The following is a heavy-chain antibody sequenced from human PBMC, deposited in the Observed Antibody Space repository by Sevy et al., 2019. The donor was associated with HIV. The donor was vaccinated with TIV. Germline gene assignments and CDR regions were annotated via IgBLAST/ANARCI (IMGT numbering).Heavy chain of an antibody. V-gene: IGHV3-53*01. Sequence: GGSLRLSCAASGFTVSSNYMSWVRQAPGKGLEWVSVIYSGGSTYYADSVKGRFTISRDNSKNTLYLQMNSLRAEDTAVYYCARDQGDYYGSSGAFDIWRQGTMVTVSS. CDR1: GFTVSSNY. D-gene: IGHD3-22*01. CDR3: ARDQGDYYGSSGAFDI. J-gene: IGHJ3*02. CDR2: IYSGGST.